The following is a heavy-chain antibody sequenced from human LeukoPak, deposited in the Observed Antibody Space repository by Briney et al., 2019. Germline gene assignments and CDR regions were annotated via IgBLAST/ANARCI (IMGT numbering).Heavy chain of an antibody. CDR1: GYSFTSYW. D-gene: IGHD2-2*01. V-gene: IGHV5-51*01. J-gene: IGHJ4*02. Sequence: GESLRISCKGSGYSFTSYWIAWVRQMPGKGLEWMGIIYPGDSDTRYSPSFQGQVTISADKSISTTYLQWSSLKASDTAMYYCASSLVVPAAIRPYYFDYWGQGTLVTVSS. CDR2: IYPGDSDT. CDR3: ASSLVVPAAIRPYYFDY.